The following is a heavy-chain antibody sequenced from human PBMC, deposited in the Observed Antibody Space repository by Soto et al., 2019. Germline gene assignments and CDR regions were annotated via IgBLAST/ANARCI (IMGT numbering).Heavy chain of an antibody. D-gene: IGHD1-26*01. CDR1: GFTFSSYA. CDR2: ISGSGGST. V-gene: IGHV3-23*01. J-gene: IGHJ4*02. CDR3: AKAPFYSWSLIYCFDY. Sequence: EVQLLESGGGLVQPGGSLRLSCAASGFTFSSYAMSWVRQAPGKGLEWVSAISGSGGSTDYADSVKGRFTISRDNSKNSLYLQMDSLRAEDTAVYYCAKAPFYSWSLIYCFDYGGQGTLVTVSS.